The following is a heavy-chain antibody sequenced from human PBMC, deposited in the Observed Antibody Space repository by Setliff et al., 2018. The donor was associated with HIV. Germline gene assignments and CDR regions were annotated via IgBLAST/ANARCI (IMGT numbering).Heavy chain of an antibody. Sequence: SETLSLTCAVYGGSFSDYYWSWIRQPPGKGLEWIGEINHSGRTIQSPSLGSRVTISVDTSENQFSLKLSSVTAADTAVYYCARDGYSSSWYVISGSFDYWGQGILVTVSS. V-gene: IGHV4-34*01. J-gene: IGHJ4*02. CDR3: ARDGYSSSWYVISGSFDY. D-gene: IGHD6-13*01. CDR2: INHSGRT. CDR1: GGSFSDYY.